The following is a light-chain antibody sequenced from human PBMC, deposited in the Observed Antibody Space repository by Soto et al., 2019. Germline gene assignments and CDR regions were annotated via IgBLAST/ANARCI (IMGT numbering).Light chain of an antibody. Sequence: QPVLTQSPSASASLGASVKLTCTLSSGYTSYTVAWHQQQPEKGPRFLMKVNSDGSHTKGGGIPDRFSGSSSGAERSLTISSLQSEDEADYYCQTWGTDSHVVFGGGTKLTVL. J-gene: IGLJ2*01. V-gene: IGLV4-69*01. CDR2: VNSDGSH. CDR1: SGYTSYT. CDR3: QTWGTDSHVV.